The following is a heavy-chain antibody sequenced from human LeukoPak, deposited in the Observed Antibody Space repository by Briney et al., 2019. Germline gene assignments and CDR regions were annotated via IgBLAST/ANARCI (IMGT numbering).Heavy chain of an antibody. Sequence: GGSLRLSCAASGFSFSNYGMHWVRQAPGKGLEWVALIWYDGNDKYYADSVKGRFTFTRDNSKDTLYLQMNSLRAEDTAVYYCARDRRYGALYYLDYWGQGTLVTVSS. CDR3: ARDRRYGALYYLDY. D-gene: IGHD4-17*01. CDR2: IWYDGNDK. CDR1: GFSFSNYG. J-gene: IGHJ4*02. V-gene: IGHV3-33*08.